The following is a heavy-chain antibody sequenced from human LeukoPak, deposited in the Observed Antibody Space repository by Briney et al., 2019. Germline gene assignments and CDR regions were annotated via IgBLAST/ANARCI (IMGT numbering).Heavy chain of an antibody. Sequence: GSSVNVSCKSSGYRFTGCYMHWVGQAPGQGVEWMGWINPNSGVTNYAQNFQGRVSMTRNTSISTAYMELSRLRSDDTAVYYCARQQEVSGYFDYWGQGTLVTVSS. J-gene: IGHJ4*02. CDR1: GYRFTGCY. V-gene: IGHV1-2*02. CDR3: ARQQEVSGYFDY. CDR2: INPNSGVT. D-gene: IGHD3-16*02.